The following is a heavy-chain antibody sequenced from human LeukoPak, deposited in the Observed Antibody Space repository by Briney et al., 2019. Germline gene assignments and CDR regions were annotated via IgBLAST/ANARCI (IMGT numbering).Heavy chain of an antibody. CDR3: ARAQPNWFDP. J-gene: IGHJ5*02. CDR2: IYPGDSDT. CDR1: GSRFTSYW. D-gene: IGHD1-1*01. Sequence: GESLKISCKGSGSRFTSYWIGWVRQMPGKGLEWMGIIYPGDSDTRYSPSFQGQVTISADKSISTAYLQWSSQKASDTAMYYCARAQPNWFDPWGQGTLVTVSS. V-gene: IGHV5-51*01.